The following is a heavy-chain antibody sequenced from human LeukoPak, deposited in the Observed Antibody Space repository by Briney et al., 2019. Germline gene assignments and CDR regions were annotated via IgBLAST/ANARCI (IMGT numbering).Heavy chain of an antibody. Sequence: IFGTANYAQKFQGRVTITADESTSTAYMELSSLRSEDTAVYYCARPGPYYYDSSGYYYFDYWGQGTLVTVSS. CDR2: IFGTA. J-gene: IGHJ4*02. CDR3: ARPGPYYYDSSGYYYFDY. D-gene: IGHD3-22*01. V-gene: IGHV1-69*01.